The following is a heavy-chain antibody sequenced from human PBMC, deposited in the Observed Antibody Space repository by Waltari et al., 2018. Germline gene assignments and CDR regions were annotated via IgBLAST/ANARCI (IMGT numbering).Heavy chain of an antibody. D-gene: IGHD5-18*01. Sequence: QVQLVQSGAEVKKPGASVKVSCKASGYTFTGYYMHWVRQAPGQGLEWMGRSNPNSGGTNYAQKLQGRVTMTRDTSISTAYMELSRLRSDDTAVYYCARLSYGLNYYYYYYMDVWGKGTTVTVSS. V-gene: IGHV1-2*06. CDR3: ARLSYGLNYYYYYYMDV. CDR2: SNPNSGGT. J-gene: IGHJ6*03. CDR1: GYTFTGYY.